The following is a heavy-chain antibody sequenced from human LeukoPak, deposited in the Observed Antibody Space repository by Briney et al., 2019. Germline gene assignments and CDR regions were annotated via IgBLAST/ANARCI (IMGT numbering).Heavy chain of an antibody. CDR1: GYTFTSYY. CDR3: ASYPRYSSSPPFDY. J-gene: IGHJ4*02. D-gene: IGHD6-19*01. CDR2: INPSGGST. Sequence: ASVKVSCKASGYTFTSYYMHWVRQAPGQGLERMGIINPSGGSTSYAQKFQGRVTMTRDTTITTAYMELSSLTSDDTAMYYCASYPRYSSSPPFDYWGQGTLVTVSS. V-gene: IGHV1-46*01.